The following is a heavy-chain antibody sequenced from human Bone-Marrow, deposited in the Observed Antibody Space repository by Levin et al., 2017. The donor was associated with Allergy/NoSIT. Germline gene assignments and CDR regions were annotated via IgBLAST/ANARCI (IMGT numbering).Heavy chain of an antibody. Sequence: GSLRLSCAASGFTFEGYSMHWVRQAPGKGLEWVSVIDWNGGTRFYADSVKGRFTISRDNSKNSLYLQMNGLRTEDTAFYYCAKEMSTIYLDYWGQGALVTVSS. CDR2: IDWNGGTR. V-gene: IGHV3-43*01. J-gene: IGHJ4*02. D-gene: IGHD5-24*01. CDR3: AKEMSTIYLDY. CDR1: GFTFEGYS.